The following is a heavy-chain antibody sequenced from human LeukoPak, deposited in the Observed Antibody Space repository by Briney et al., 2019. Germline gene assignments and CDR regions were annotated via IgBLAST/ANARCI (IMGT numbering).Heavy chain of an antibody. CDR3: ARGLGSFDCIWEH. Sequence: GGSLRLSCAASGFTFSDYYMSWIRQAPGRGLEWVSYISWDSSYTSYADSVKGRFTVSRDNAQKSLYLQMDSLRAEDTAVYYCARGLGSFDCIWEHWGPGTLVTVSS. D-gene: IGHD3-9*01. V-gene: IGHV3-11*05. J-gene: IGHJ4*02. CDR2: ISWDSSYT. CDR1: GFTFSDYY.